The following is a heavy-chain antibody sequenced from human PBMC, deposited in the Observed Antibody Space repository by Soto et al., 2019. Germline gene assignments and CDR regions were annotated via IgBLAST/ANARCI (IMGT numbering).Heavy chain of an antibody. D-gene: IGHD2-2*01. J-gene: IGHJ6*02. CDR1: GYTFTGYY. CDR3: ARTLVVPDAGTETGYYYYGIDV. CDR2: INPNSGGT. Sequence: GASVKVSCKASGYTFTGYYMHWVRQAPGQGLEWMGWINPNSGGTNYAQKFQGWVTMTRDTSISTAYMELSRLRSDDTAVYYCARTLVVPDAGTETGYYYYGIDVWGQGTTVTVSS. V-gene: IGHV1-2*04.